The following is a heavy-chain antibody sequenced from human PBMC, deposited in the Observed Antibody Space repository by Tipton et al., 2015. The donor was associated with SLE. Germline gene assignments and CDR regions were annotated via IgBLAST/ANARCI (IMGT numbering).Heavy chain of an antibody. CDR3: ARLRRLILWFRELSYFDY. CDR2: INHSGST. V-gene: IGHV4-34*01. Sequence: TLSLTCAVYGGSFNGYYWSWIRQPPGKGLEWIGEINHSGSTNYNPSLKSRVTISVDTSKNQFSLKLSSVTAADTAVYYCARLRRLILWFRELSYFDYWGQGTLVTVSS. CDR1: GGSFNGYY. D-gene: IGHD3-10*01. J-gene: IGHJ4*02.